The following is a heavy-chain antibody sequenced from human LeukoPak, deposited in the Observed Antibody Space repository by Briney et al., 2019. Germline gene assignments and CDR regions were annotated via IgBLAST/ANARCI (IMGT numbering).Heavy chain of an antibody. CDR3: AKEAAGIGVPRFDP. D-gene: IGHD2-15*01. Sequence: GGSLRLSCTASGFTFSDYAMSWVRQAAGGCLKWVSGIANDGSTYYADSVKGRFTISRENSKNTLYLQMSSLTTEDTALYYCAKEAAGIGVPRFDPWGQGTLVTVSS. CDR2: IANDGST. V-gene: IGHV3-23*01. CDR1: GFTFSDYA. J-gene: IGHJ5*02.